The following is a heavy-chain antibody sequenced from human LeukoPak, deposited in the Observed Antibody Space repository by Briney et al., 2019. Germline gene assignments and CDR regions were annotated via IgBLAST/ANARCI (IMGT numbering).Heavy chain of an antibody. CDR2: ISWNSGSI. V-gene: IGHV3-9*01. CDR1: GFTFDDYA. D-gene: IGHD6-13*01. CDR3: AKGYSSSWYSYDY. J-gene: IGHJ4*02. Sequence: GGSLRLSCAASGFTFDDYAMHWVRQAPGKGLEWVSGISWNSGSIGYADSEKGRLTISRDNAKNSLYLQMNSLRAEDTALYYCAKGYSSSWYSYDYWGQGTLVTVSS.